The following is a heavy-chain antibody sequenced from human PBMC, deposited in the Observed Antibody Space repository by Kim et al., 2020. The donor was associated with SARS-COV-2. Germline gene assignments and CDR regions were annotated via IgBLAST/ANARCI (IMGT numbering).Heavy chain of an antibody. CDR3: ARVAPLSSSWYVNYYYGMDV. V-gene: IGHV3-11*05. Sequence: GGSLRLSCAASGFTFSDYYMSWIRQAPGKGLEWVSYISSSSSYTNYADSVKGRFTISRDNAKNSLYLQMNSLRAEDTAVYYCARVAPLSSSWYVNYYYGMDVWGQGTTVTVSS. CDR2: ISSSSSYT. D-gene: IGHD6-13*01. CDR1: GFTFSDYY. J-gene: IGHJ6*02.